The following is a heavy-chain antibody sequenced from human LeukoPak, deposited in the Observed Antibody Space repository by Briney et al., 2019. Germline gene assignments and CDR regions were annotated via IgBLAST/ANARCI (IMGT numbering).Heavy chain of an antibody. CDR1: GGSLSTINW. V-gene: IGHV4-4*02. Sequence: SGTLSLTCDVSGGSLSTINWWNWVRRPPEKGLEWIGEIFHSGTTNYNPSLKSRVTISVDKSKNRFSLSLRSVTAADTAVYYCAREITGLNWFDPWGQGTLVTVSS. D-gene: IGHD3-16*01. CDR2: IFHSGTT. J-gene: IGHJ5*02. CDR3: AREITGLNWFDP.